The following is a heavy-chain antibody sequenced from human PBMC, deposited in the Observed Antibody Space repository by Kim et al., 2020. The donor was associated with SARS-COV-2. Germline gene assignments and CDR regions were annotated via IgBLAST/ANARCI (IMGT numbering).Heavy chain of an antibody. J-gene: IGHJ4*02. CDR2: IQQDGSET. Sequence: GGSLRLSCAASGFTFSTYWMTWVRQAPGKGLEWVAHIQQDGSETYYVDSVQGRFTISRDNAKNSVYLQMNSLRADDTAVYYCAREVRGSSGYDRGGYDYWGEGTQVSDSS. V-gene: IGHV3-7*01. CDR1: GFTFSTYW. CDR3: AREVRGSSGYDRGGYDY. D-gene: IGHD5-12*01.